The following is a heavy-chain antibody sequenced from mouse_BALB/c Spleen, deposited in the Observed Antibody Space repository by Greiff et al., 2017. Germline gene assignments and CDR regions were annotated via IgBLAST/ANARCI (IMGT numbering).Heavy chain of an antibody. CDR2: IDPANGNT. J-gene: IGHJ2*01. CDR3: ARDDWDD. D-gene: IGHD2-4*01. Sequence: VQLQQSGAELVTPGASVKLSCTASGFYFKDTYMHWVKQRPEQGLEWIGRIDPANGNTKYDPKFHGKATITADTSSNTAYLQLSSLTSEDTAVYYCARDDWDDWGQGTTLTVSS. CDR1: GFYFKDTY. V-gene: IGHV14-3*02.